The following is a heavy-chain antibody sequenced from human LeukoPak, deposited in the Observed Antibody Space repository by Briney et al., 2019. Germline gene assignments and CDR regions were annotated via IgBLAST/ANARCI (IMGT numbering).Heavy chain of an antibody. CDR2: IHYSGST. CDR1: APSLSSYY. Sequence: PSETLSLTCTVCAPSLSSYYWTWIGQPPGKGLQWIGYIHYSGSTNYNPSLKSRVTISVDTSKNQFSLKLSSVHAADTAVYYCARHDDGYARDYWGEGTLVTVSS. J-gene: IGHJ4*02. D-gene: IGHD1-1*01. V-gene: IGHV4-59*01. CDR3: ARHDDGYARDY.